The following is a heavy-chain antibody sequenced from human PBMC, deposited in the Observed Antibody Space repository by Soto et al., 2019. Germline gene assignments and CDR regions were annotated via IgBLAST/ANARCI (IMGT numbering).Heavy chain of an antibody. D-gene: IGHD5-12*01. J-gene: IGHJ4*02. V-gene: IGHV4-34*01. CDR2: INHSGST. CDR3: ARAHTAKPEYSGYSYQEVNDY. Sequence: SETLSLTCAVYGGSFSGYYWSWIRQPPGKGLEWIGEINHSGSTNYNPSLKSRVTISVDTSKNQFSLKLSSVTAADTAVYYCARAHTAKPEYSGYSYQEVNDYWGQGTLVTVSS. CDR1: GGSFSGYY.